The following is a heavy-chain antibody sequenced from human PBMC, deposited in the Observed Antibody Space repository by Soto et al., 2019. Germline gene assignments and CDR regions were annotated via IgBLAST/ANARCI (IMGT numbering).Heavy chain of an antibody. CDR2: IYYSGST. D-gene: IGHD6-6*01. V-gene: IGHV4-61*01. Sequence: PSETLSLTCTVSGGSVSSGSYYWSWIRQPPGKGLEWIGYIYYSGSTNYNPSLKSRVTISVDTSKNQFSLKLSSVTAADTAVYYCARERYSSSSAYYYYYYGMDVWGQGTTVTVSS. J-gene: IGHJ6*02. CDR3: ARERYSSSSAYYYYYYGMDV. CDR1: GGSVSSGSYY.